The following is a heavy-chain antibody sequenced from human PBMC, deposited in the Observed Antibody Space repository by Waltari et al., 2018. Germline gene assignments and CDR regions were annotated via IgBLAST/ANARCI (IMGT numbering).Heavy chain of an antibody. J-gene: IGHJ4*02. CDR2: INPTNGVT. CDR3: ARGLGGSSPFDY. Sequence: QVHLVPSGAEVKKSGASVKFSCKASGYSFGGYYLYWVRQAPGQGLEWMGWINPTNGVTNYAQKFQGRVTMTRDTSINSVYMDLSRLRSDDTAVYFCARGLGGSSPFDYWGRGTLVTVSS. D-gene: IGHD3-16*01. CDR1: GYSFGGYY. V-gene: IGHV1-2*02.